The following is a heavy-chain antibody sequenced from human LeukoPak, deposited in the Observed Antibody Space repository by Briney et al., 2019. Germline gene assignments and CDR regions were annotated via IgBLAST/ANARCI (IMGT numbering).Heavy chain of an antibody. CDR2: ISGSGGST. D-gene: IGHD2-2*01. CDR1: GFTFSDYV. CDR3: AKYANGGPQDY. J-gene: IGHJ4*02. V-gene: IGHV3-23*01. Sequence: GGSLRLSCAASGFTFSDYVMSWVRQAPGKGLEWVSAISGSGGSTYYGDSVEGRSTISRDNSKNTLYLQMNSLRAEDTAVYYCAKYANGGPQDYWGQGTLVTVSP.